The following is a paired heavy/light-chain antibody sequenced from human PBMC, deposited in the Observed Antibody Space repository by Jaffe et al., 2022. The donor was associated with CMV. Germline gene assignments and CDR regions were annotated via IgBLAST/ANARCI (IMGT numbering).Heavy chain of an antibody. CDR1: GFTFSSYA. Sequence: EVQLLASGGGLVQPGGSLRLSCEASGFTFSSYAVSWVRQAPGKGLEWVSAISGSGDFTKYADSVKGRIAISRDNSKRTSYLQMSSLRAEDTAIYYCARGQSVAYDFWSGYGIDYWGQGTPVTVSS. J-gene: IGHJ4*02. V-gene: IGHV3-23*01. D-gene: IGHD3-3*01. CDR3: ARGQSVAYDFWSGYGIDY. CDR2: ISGSGDFT.
Light chain of an antibody. J-gene: IGKJ2*01. CDR3: MQATHFPVT. CDR1: QSLVHNDGNTY. V-gene: IGKV2-24*01. Sequence: DTVMTQTPLSSPVTLGQPASISCRSNQSLVHNDGNTYLSWLQQRPGQPPRLLIYKISDRFSGVPDRFSGSGAGTDFTLKISGVEAEDVGVYYCMQATHFPVTFGQGTKLEIK. CDR2: KIS.